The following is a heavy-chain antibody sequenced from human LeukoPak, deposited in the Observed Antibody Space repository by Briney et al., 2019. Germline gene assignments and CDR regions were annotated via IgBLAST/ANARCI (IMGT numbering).Heavy chain of an antibody. Sequence: SETLSLTCAVYGGSFSAYYWTWIRQPPGKGLEWIGEINHSGSSNYNSSLRSRVTISVDTSYKQFSLRLSSVTAADTAVYYCAPRGDIEHSYVYGKWFDPWGRGTRVTVSS. D-gene: IGHD5-18*01. CDR2: INHSGSS. CDR3: APRGDIEHSYVYGKWFDP. V-gene: IGHV4-34*01. J-gene: IGHJ5*02. CDR1: GGSFSAYY.